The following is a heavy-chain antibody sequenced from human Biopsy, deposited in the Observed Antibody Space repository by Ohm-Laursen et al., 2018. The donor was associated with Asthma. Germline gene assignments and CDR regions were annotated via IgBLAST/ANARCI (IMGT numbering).Heavy chain of an antibody. CDR2: IKHDGSEK. Sequence: SLRLSCAASGFTFSSYAMSWVCQAPGKGLEWVADIKHDGSEKNHVDSLKGRFTISRDNAKNSLYLQMNSLRAEDTAVYYCARTFHFWSPYHAEHYQLWGQGTLVTVSS. CDR1: GFTFSSYA. D-gene: IGHD3-3*01. J-gene: IGHJ1*01. V-gene: IGHV3-7*01. CDR3: ARTFHFWSPYHAEHYQL.